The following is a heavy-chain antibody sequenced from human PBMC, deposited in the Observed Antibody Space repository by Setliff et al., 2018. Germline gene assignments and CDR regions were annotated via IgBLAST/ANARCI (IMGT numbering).Heavy chain of an antibody. CDR2: IKQDGSGK. Sequence: GGSLRLSCAASGFTFSSYGMHWVRQAPGKGLEWVANIKQDGSGKYYGDSVKGRVTISRDNAKNSLYLQMTSLRDEDKASYYCARTTGYRLEGDLDYWGREHWSPSPQ. D-gene: IGHD3-16*01. CDR1: GFTFSSYG. J-gene: IGHJ4*02. CDR3: ARTTGYRLEGDLDY. V-gene: IGHV3-7*03.